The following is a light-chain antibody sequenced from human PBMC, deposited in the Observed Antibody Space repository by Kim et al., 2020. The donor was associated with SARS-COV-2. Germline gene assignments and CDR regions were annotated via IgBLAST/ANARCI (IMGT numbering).Light chain of an antibody. CDR2: AVS. Sequence: DIEMTQSPSTLSASVGDRVIVSCRASQDVNVWLAWYQQKPGTAPKLLIYAVSCLESGVPARFSGSGSGTEFTLTINNLQPDDFAAYYCQHYDSYPRTFGEGTKVDIK. CDR1: QDVNVW. V-gene: IGKV1-5*01. CDR3: QHYDSYPRT. J-gene: IGKJ1*01.